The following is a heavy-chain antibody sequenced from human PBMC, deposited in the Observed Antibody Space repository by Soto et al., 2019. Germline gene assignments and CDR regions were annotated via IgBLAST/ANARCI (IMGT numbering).Heavy chain of an antibody. Sequence: LRLSCAAFGFDFNKYAMTWVRQAPGKGLQWVSSITSNGDSTYYADSVKGRFTTSRDNSKNTLYLQMNSLRADDTAVYYCGRGRSGQIVVFYWGQGTPVTVSS. J-gene: IGHJ4*02. D-gene: IGHD5-12*01. CDR3: GRGRSGQIVVFY. CDR1: GFDFNKYA. V-gene: IGHV3-23*01. CDR2: ITSNGDST.